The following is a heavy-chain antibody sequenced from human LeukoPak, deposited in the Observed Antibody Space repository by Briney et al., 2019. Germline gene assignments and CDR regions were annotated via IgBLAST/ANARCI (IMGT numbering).Heavy chain of an antibody. D-gene: IGHD3-22*01. CDR1: GFTVSSNY. Sequence: PGGSLRLSCAASGFTVSSNYMSWVRQAPGKGLEWVSVIYSGGSTYYADSVKGRFTISRDNSKNTLYLQMNSLRTEDTAVYYCAREIRITMIVVADPDAFDIWGQGTMVTVSS. CDR3: AREIRITMIVVADPDAFDI. J-gene: IGHJ3*02. CDR2: IYSGGST. V-gene: IGHV3-66*01.